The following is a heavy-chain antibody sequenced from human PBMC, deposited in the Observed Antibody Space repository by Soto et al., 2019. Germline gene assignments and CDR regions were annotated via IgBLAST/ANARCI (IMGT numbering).Heavy chain of an antibody. Sequence: PGGSLRLSCAASGFTFSNYSMNWVRQAPGKGLEWVAYISSSVFITYYADSVKGRFTISRDNSKNTLYLQMNSLRAEDTAVYYCSKGKDYSRSTPFDYWGKGTLVTVSS. J-gene: IGHJ4*02. CDR2: ISSSVFIT. D-gene: IGHD4-4*01. CDR1: GFTFSNYS. CDR3: SKGKDYSRSTPFDY. V-gene: IGHV3-48*01.